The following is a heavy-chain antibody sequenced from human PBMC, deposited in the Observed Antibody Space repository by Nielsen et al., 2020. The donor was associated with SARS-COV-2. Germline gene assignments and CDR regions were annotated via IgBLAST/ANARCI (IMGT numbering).Heavy chain of an antibody. CDR3: ATSRGSEY. J-gene: IGHJ4*02. Sequence: GESLKISCAASGFTFSSYSMNWVRQAPGKGLEWVSSISSSSSYIYYADSVKGRFTISRDNAKNSLYLQMNSLRAEDTAVYYCATSRGSEYWGQGTLVTVSS. D-gene: IGHD3-10*01. CDR1: GFTFSSYS. CDR2: ISSSSSYI. V-gene: IGHV3-21*01.